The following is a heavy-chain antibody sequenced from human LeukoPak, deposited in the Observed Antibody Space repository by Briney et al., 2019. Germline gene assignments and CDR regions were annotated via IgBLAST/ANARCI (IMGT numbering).Heavy chain of an antibody. CDR1: RFAFSYYS. CDR3: ARLIRGALTMIASGGAFDI. CDR2: ISSSSSNI. V-gene: IGHV3-21*01. Sequence: PGGSLRLSWAASRFAFSYYSMSWVRPAPGKGLEWVSSISSSSSNIYYADSVKGRFTISRDNGKNSLYLQMNSLRAEDTAVYYCARLIRGALTMIASGGAFDIWGQETMVTVSS. J-gene: IGHJ3*02. D-gene: IGHD3-22*01.